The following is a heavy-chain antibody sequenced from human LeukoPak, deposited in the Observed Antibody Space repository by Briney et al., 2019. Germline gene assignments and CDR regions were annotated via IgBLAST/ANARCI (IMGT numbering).Heavy chain of an antibody. V-gene: IGHV3-23*01. CDR1: GFTFSSYA. CDR3: AKSTITTRRGNYYMDV. Sequence: GGSLRLSCAASGFTFSSYAMSWVRQAPGKGLEWVSAISGSGGSTYYADSVKGRFTISRDNSKNTLYLQVNSLRAEDTAVYYCAKSTITTRRGNYYMDVWGKGTTVTVSS. CDR2: ISGSGGST. J-gene: IGHJ6*03. D-gene: IGHD3-3*01.